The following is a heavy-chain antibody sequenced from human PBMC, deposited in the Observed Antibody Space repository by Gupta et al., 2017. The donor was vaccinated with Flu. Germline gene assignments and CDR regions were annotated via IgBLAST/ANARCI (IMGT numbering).Heavy chain of an antibody. CDR3: ARAANDFSYFDY. Sequence: SLKTRVTISVDTSKNQFSLKLSSVTAADTAVYYCARAANDFSYFDYWGQGTLVTVSS. D-gene: IGHD1-1*01. J-gene: IGHJ4*02. V-gene: IGHV4-30-2*04.